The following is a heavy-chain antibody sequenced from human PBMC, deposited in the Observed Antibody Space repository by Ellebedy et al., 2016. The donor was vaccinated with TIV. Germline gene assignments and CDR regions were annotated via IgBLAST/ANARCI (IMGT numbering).Heavy chain of an antibody. CDR2: IRNRDNSYST. D-gene: IGHD2-21*01. Sequence: GESLKISXAGSGFTFSDHYMDWVRQAPGKGLEWVGRIRNRDNSYSTEYAASVKGRFTISRDDSKKSVYLQMNSLKTEDTAVYYCYRLLWRTGPDYWGQGTLVTVSS. CDR1: GFTFSDHY. CDR3: YRLLWRTGPDY. J-gene: IGHJ4*02. V-gene: IGHV3-72*01.